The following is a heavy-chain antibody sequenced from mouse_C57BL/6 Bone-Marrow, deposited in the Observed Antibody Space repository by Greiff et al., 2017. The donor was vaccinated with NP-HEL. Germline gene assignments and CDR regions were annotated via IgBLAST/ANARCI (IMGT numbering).Heavy chain of an antibody. CDR3: ASPITTVGEGFAY. V-gene: IGHV1-80*01. J-gene: IGHJ3*01. Sequence: VQLQQSGAELVKPGASVKISCKASGYAFSSYWMNWVKQRPGKGLEWIGQIYPGDGDTTYNGKFTGKATLTAAKSSSTAYMQLSSLTSEDSAVYFCASPITTVGEGFAYWGQGTLVTVSA. CDR2: IYPGDGDT. CDR1: GYAFSSYW. D-gene: IGHD1-1*01.